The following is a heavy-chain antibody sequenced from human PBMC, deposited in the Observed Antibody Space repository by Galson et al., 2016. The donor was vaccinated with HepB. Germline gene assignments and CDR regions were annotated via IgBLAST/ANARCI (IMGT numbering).Heavy chain of an antibody. CDR3: AKRYCSGGSCYHADH. J-gene: IGHJ5*02. V-gene: IGHV3-23*01. CDR2: ISGSGSST. Sequence: SLRLSCAASGFTFSTYAMSWVRQAPGKGLEWVSLISGSGSSTFYADSVKGRFTISRDNSKNTPYLQMNSLRAEDTAVYYCAKRYCSGGSCYHADHWGQGTLVTVSS. CDR1: GFTFSTYA. D-gene: IGHD2-15*01.